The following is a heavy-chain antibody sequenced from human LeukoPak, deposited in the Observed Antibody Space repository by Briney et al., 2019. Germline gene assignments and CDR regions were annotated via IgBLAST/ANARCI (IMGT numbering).Heavy chain of an antibody. J-gene: IGHJ4*02. CDR1: GFTFSSYW. CDR3: ARDGEYSSSWYFNY. V-gene: IGHV3-7*01. CDR2: IKQDGSEK. D-gene: IGHD6-13*01. Sequence: GGSLRLSCAASGFTFSSYWMSWVRQAPGKGLEWVANIKQDGSEKYYVDSVKGRFTISRDNAKNSLYLQMNSLRAEDTAVYYCARDGEYSSSWYFNYWGQGTLVTVSS.